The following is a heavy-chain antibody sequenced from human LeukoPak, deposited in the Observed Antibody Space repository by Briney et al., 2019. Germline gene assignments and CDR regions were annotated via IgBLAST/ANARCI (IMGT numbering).Heavy chain of an antibody. J-gene: IGHJ4*02. CDR3: AREGRSDIVVVPAALDY. CDR2: ISAYNGNT. V-gene: IGHV1-18*01. CDR1: GYTFTSYG. D-gene: IGHD2-2*01. Sequence: ASVKVSCKASGYTFTSYGISWVRQAPGQGLEWMGWISAYNGNTNYAQKLQGRVTMTTDTSTSTAYMELRSLRSDDTAVYYCAREGRSDIVVVPAALDYWGQGTLVTVFS.